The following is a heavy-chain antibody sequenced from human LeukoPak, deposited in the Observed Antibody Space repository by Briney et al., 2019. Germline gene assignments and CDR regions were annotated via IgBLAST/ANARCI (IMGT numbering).Heavy chain of an antibody. V-gene: IGHV3-74*03. Sequence: GGSLRLSCAASGFTFSIYWIHWVRQAPGKGRVWVSGINRDGSSTKYADSVKGRFTISRDNAKNTLYLQMNSLRDEDTAVYYCARDGGGPYCGGDCYGTFDIWGQGTMVTVSS. CDR2: INRDGSST. CDR1: GFTFSIYW. J-gene: IGHJ3*02. D-gene: IGHD2-21*02. CDR3: ARDGGGPYCGGDCYGTFDI.